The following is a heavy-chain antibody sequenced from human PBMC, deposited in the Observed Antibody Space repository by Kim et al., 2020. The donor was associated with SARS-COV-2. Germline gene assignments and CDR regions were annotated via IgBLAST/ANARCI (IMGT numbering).Heavy chain of an antibody. J-gene: IGHJ4*02. V-gene: IGHV3-23*01. CDR3: AEGVGV. Sequence: SGSGDKASHVDSIRGRFTIPRDNSKNTLELQMNSLRAEDTAVYYCAEGVGVWGQGILVIVSS. CDR2: SGSGDKA.